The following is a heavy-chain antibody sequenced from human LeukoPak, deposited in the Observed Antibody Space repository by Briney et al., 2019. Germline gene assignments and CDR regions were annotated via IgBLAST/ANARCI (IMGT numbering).Heavy chain of an antibody. CDR3: ATYTHWVAGDV. J-gene: IGHJ6*02. D-gene: IGHD3-16*01. CDR1: GFTFSDSW. Sequence: GGSLRLSCAASGFTFSDSWRSWARQAPGKGLEWVANMNQDGSAKGYVDSVKGRFTISRDNARNSLYLQMSSLRPEDTAVYYCATYTHWVAGDVWGQGTTVTVSS. CDR2: MNQDGSAK. V-gene: IGHV3-7*01.